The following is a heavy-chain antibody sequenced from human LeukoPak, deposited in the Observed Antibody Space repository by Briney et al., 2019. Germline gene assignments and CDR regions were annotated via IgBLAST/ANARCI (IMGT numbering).Heavy chain of an antibody. CDR1: GFTFGDYV. V-gene: IGHV3-48*03. CDR3: ARDWKGIVY. CDR2: ISSSGSTI. D-gene: IGHD1-1*01. J-gene: IGHJ4*02. Sequence: GGSLRPSCTASGFTFGDYVMSWVRQAPGKGLEWVSYISSSGSTIYYADSVKGRFTISRDNAKNSLYLQMNSLRAEDTAVYYCARDWKGIVYWGQGTLVTVSS.